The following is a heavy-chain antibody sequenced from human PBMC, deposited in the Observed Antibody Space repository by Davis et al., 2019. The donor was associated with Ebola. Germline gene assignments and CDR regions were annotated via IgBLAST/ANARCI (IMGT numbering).Heavy chain of an antibody. CDR1: GFIFSSYA. V-gene: IGHV3-48*01. Sequence: GESLKISCAASGFIFSSYAMHWVRQAPGKGLEWVSYISSSSSTIYYADSVKGRFTISRDNSKNTLYLQMNSLRAEDTAVYYCARARLVTDWYFDLWGRGTLVTVSS. J-gene: IGHJ2*01. D-gene: IGHD1-14*01. CDR3: ARARLVTDWYFDL. CDR2: ISSSSSTI.